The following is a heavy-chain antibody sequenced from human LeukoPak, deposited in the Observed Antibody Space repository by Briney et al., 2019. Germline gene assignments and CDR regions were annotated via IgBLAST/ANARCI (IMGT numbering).Heavy chain of an antibody. V-gene: IGHV4-39*07. J-gene: IGHJ6*03. CDR1: GGSISSSSYY. CDR2: IYYSGST. Sequence: SETLSLTCTVSGGSISSSSYYWGWIRQPPGKGLEGIGSIYYSGSTYYNPSLKSRVTISVDTSKNQFSLKLSSVTAADTAVCYCARGTYDFRGYYYYYMDFWGKGTTVTVPS. CDR3: ARGTYDFRGYYYYYMDF. D-gene: IGHD3-3*01.